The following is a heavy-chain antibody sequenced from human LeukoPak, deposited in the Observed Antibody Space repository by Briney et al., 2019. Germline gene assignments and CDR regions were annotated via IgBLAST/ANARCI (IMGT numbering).Heavy chain of an antibody. V-gene: IGHV4-4*07. Sequence: SETLSLTCTVPGGAISSYYGSWIRQPTGKGLEWIGRIYTSGSTNYNPSLKSRVTMSVDTSKNQFSMKLRSVTAADTAVYYCARDRGAKDYWGQGTLVTVSS. D-gene: IGHD1-26*01. J-gene: IGHJ4*02. CDR2: IYTSGST. CDR3: ARDRGAKDY. CDR1: GGAISSYY.